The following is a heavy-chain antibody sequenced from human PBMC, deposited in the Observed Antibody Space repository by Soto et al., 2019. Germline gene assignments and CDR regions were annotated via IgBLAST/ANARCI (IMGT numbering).Heavy chain of an antibody. J-gene: IGHJ5*02. CDR1: GYTFGTFW. D-gene: IGHD3-10*01. Sequence: GESLKIYCKGSGYTFGTFWIAWVRQMPGKGLEWMGMIYSEDSETKYGPSFEGQVTFSADKSVKTAYLQLTSLKASDTAIYYCARTYCTAPSCYNNWFDPWGQGTLVTVSS. CDR2: IYSEDSET. V-gene: IGHV5-51*01. CDR3: ARTYCTAPSCYNNWFDP.